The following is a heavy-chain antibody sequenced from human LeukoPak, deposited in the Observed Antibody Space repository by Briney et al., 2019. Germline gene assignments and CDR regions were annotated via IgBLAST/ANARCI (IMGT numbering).Heavy chain of an antibody. CDR3: ARDSSSWARYFDL. Sequence: SETLSLTCTVSGGSISSYYWSWIRQPPGKGLEWIGYIYYSGTTNYNPSLKSRVTMSLDRSKNQFSLKVNSVTAADTALYYCARDSSSWARYFDLWGRGTLVTVSS. D-gene: IGHD2-2*01. J-gene: IGHJ2*01. CDR2: IYYSGTT. CDR1: GGSISSYY. V-gene: IGHV4-59*01.